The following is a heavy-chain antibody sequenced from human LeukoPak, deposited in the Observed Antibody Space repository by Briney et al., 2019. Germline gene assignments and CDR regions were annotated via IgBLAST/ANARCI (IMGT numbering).Heavy chain of an antibody. Sequence: QPGRSLRLSCAASGFTFSSYAMHWVRQAPGKGLEWVAVILYDGSNKYYADSVKGRFTISRDNSKNTLYLQMNSLRAEDTAVYYCARVYYGSGSYYYYYYGMDVWGQGTTVTVSS. CDR2: ILYDGSNK. CDR3: ARVYYGSGSYYYYYYGMDV. CDR1: GFTFSSYA. V-gene: IGHV3-30*04. D-gene: IGHD3-10*01. J-gene: IGHJ6*02.